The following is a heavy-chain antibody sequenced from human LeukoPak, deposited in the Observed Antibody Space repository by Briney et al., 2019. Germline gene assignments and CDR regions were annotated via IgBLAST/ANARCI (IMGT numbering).Heavy chain of an antibody. CDR2: IYHSGST. CDR1: DYSISSGYY. J-gene: IGHJ4*02. CDR3: ARARREMVDY. D-gene: IGHD5-24*01. Sequence: SETLSLTCVVSDYSISSGYYWGRIRQPPGKGLEWIGSIYHSGSTYYNPSLKSRVTISVDTSKNQFSLKLSSVTAADTAVYYCARARREMVDYWGQGTLVTVSS. V-gene: IGHV4-38-2*01.